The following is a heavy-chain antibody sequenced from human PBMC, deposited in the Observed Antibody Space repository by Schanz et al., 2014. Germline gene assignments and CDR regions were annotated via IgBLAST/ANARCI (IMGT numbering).Heavy chain of an antibody. CDR3: ARDFHGYGPHLDY. Sequence: QVPLVESGGGVVQPGRSLRLSCVASGFTFSSYDVFWVRQAPGKGLEWVAILWHDGSKKYYADSVKGRFTVSRDNSKNTLYLQLNSLRAEDTAVYYCARDFHGYGPHLDYWGQGAPVTVSS. J-gene: IGHJ4*02. CDR2: LWHDGSKK. V-gene: IGHV3-33*01. CDR1: GFTFSSYD. D-gene: IGHD5-12*01.